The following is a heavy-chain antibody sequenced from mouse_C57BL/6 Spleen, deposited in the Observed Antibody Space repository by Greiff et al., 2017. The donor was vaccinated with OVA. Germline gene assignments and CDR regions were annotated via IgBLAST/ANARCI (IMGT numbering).Heavy chain of an antibody. V-gene: IGHV1-66*01. Sequence: VKLQESGPELVKPGASVKISCKASGYSFTSYYIHWVKQRPGQGLEWIGWIYPGSGNTKYNEKFKGKATLTADTSSSTAYMQLSSLTSEDSAVYYCARTLYLITGYFDYWGQGTTLTVSS. CDR1: GYSFTSYY. CDR2: IYPGSGNT. J-gene: IGHJ2*01. D-gene: IGHD2-4*01. CDR3: ARTLYLITGYFDY.